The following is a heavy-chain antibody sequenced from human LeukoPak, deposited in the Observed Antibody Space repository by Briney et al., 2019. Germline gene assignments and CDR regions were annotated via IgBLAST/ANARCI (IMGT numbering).Heavy chain of an antibody. Sequence: PGGSLRPSCAASGFTFSSYWMSWVRQAPGKGLEWVANIKQDGSEKYYVDSVKGRFTISRDNAKNSLYLQMNSLRAEDTAVYYCARTSHFNLVVVAEDYWGQGTLVTVSS. CDR3: ARTSHFNLVVVAEDY. V-gene: IGHV3-7*01. CDR1: GFTFSSYW. J-gene: IGHJ4*02. D-gene: IGHD2-15*01. CDR2: IKQDGSEK.